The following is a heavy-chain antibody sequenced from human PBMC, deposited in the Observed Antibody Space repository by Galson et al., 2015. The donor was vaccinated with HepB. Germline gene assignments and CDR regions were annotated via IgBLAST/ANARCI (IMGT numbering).Heavy chain of an antibody. CDR1: GGTFSSYA. Sequence: SVKVSCKASGGTFSSYAISWVRQAPGQGLEWMGGIIPIFGTANYAQKFQGRVTITADESTSTAYMELSSLRSEDTAVDYCARDGSRVRGVMPQDYYYGMDVWGQGTTVTVSS. CDR2: IIPIFGTA. J-gene: IGHJ6*02. V-gene: IGHV1-69*13. D-gene: IGHD3-10*01. CDR3: ARDGSRVRGVMPQDYYYGMDV.